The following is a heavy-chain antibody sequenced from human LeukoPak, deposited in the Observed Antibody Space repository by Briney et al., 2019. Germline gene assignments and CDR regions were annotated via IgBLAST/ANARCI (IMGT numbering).Heavy chain of an antibody. J-gene: IGHJ6*03. CDR3: ATNPMTGYHLGDYYYFYMAV. V-gene: IGHV1-69*05. CDR2: ILPVFGTV. Sequence: ASVKVSCKASGVTFSSYAISWVRQAPGQGLEWIGGILPVFGTVNSAQKFQGRVTITKDDSTTTAYMELSSLRSEDTAVYYCATNPMTGYHLGDYYYFYMAVWGKGTTVTVS. D-gene: IGHD1-20*01. CDR1: GVTFSSYA.